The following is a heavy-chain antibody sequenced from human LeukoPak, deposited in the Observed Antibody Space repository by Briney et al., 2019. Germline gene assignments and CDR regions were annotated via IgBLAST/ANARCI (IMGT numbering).Heavy chain of an antibody. J-gene: IGHJ4*02. Sequence: GGSLRLSCAASGFGFSTYAMSWVRQAPGKGLEWVSSITSISNMFYADSVKGRFTISRDNAKNSLYLQMNSLRAEDTAVYYCARDPTAGDYWGQGTLVTVSS. CDR3: ARDPTAGDY. D-gene: IGHD4-17*01. CDR2: ITSISNM. V-gene: IGHV3-21*01. CDR1: GFGFSTYA.